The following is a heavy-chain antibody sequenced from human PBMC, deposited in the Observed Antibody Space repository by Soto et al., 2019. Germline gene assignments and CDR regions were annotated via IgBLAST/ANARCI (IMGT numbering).Heavy chain of an antibody. J-gene: IGHJ6*02. CDR3: ADPVPAPTHYDYYDIDV. V-gene: IGHV3-23*01. CDR2: ISNSGDTI. CDR1: GFTFSYYT. Sequence: EVQLLESGGGLVQPGGSLRLSCVASGFTFSYYTMSWVGQAPGQGLEWVSGISNSGDTIYYADSVKGRFTISRDNFKNTLYLQMNSLRADDTAVYYWADPVPAPTHYDYYDIDVWGQGTTVTVSS. D-gene: IGHD2-2*01.